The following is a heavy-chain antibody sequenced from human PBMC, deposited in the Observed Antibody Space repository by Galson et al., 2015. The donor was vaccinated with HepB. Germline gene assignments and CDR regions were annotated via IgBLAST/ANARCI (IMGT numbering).Heavy chain of an antibody. J-gene: IGHJ4*02. D-gene: IGHD2-15*01. Sequence: SLRLSCAASGFTFSSYDMHWVRQATGKGLEWVSAIGTAGDTYYPGSVKGRFTISRENAKNSLYLQMNSLRAGDTAVYYCARAPPCSGGSCYLTEGQPFDYWGQGTLVTVSS. CDR1: GFTFSSYD. V-gene: IGHV3-13*01. CDR3: ARAPPCSGGSCYLTEGQPFDY. CDR2: IGTAGDT.